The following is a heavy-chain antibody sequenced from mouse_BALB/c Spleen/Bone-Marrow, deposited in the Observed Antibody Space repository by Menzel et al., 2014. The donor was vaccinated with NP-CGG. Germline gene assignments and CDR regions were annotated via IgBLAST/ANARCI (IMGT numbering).Heavy chain of an antibody. CDR2: IDPANGNT. D-gene: IGHD1-1*01. J-gene: IGHJ3*01. V-gene: IGHV14-3*02. CDR3: AMYYYGSSLFAY. Sequence: VQLKQSGAELVKPGASVKLSCTASGFNIKDTYMHWVKQRPEQGLEWIGRIDPANGNTKYDPKFQGKATITADTSSNTAYLQLGSLTSEDTAVYYCAMYYYGSSLFAYWGQGTLVTVSA. CDR1: GFNIKDTY.